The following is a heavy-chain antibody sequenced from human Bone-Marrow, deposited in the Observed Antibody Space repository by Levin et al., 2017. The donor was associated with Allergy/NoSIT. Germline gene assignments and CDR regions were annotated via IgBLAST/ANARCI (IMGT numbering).Heavy chain of an antibody. CDR1: GFTFSRYD. Sequence: QSGGSLRLSCAASGFTFSRYDMHWVRQATGKGLEWVSGIGVGGEPYYPVSVKGRFTISREDAKNSLSLQMNSLRAGDTAVYYCARVADYFYMDVWGKGTTVTVS. J-gene: IGHJ6*03. D-gene: IGHD2-15*01. CDR2: IGVGGEP. CDR3: ARVADYFYMDV. V-gene: IGHV3-13*04.